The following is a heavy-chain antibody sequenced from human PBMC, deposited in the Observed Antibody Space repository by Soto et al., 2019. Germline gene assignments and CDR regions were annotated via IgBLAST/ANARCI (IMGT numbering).Heavy chain of an antibody. Sequence: EVQLLESGGGLVQPGGSLRLSCAASGFTFSSSAMSWVRQAPGKGLEWVSAIRGTNGNTHYAESVKGRLTISRDNSKDTLYLQMNFLRAEDTAVYYCAKCTVDTIVTSGWCNWRDPWGQGTLVIVSS. CDR1: GFTFSSSA. J-gene: IGHJ5*02. D-gene: IGHD6-19*01. CDR3: AKCTVDTIVTSGWCNWRDP. V-gene: IGHV3-23*01. CDR2: IRGTNGNT.